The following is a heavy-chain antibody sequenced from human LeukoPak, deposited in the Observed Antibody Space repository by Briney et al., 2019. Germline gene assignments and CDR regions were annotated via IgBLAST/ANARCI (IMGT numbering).Heavy chain of an antibody. Sequence: KGSSKGFGFNLSSYGFSWVGQGPGPRVGGMGWVNALHGNTNYAQKLQGRVTMTTDTSTSTAYMEMRSLRSDDTAVYYCARDPIVVVPAAIPGPNWFDPWGQGTLVTVSS. V-gene: IGHV1-18*01. D-gene: IGHD2-2*01. J-gene: IGHJ5*02. CDR3: ARDPIVVVPAAIPGPNWFDP. CDR1: GFNLSSYG. CDR2: VNALHGNT.